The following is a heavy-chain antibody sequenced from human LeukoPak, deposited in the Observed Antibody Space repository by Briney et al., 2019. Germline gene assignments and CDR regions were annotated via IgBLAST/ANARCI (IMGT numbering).Heavy chain of an antibody. CDR3: ARDYGFGELLVLYYFDY. CDR2: ISYDGSNK. Sequence: GGSLRLSCAASGFTFSSYAMHWVRQAPGKGLEWVAVISYDGSNKYYADSVKSRFTISRDNSKNTLYLQMNSLRAEDTAVYYCARDYGFGELLVLYYFDYWGQGTLVTVSS. J-gene: IGHJ4*02. CDR1: GFTFSSYA. V-gene: IGHV3-30*04. D-gene: IGHD3-10*01.